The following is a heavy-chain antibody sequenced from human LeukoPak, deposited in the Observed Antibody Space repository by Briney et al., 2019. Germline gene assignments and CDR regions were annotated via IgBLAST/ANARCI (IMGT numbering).Heavy chain of an antibody. Sequence: PGGSLRLSCAASGFTFSSYGMHWVRQAPGKGLEWVAVISYDGSNKYYADSVKGRFTISRDNSKNTPYLQMNSLRAEDTAVYYCAKADIVATWSFDYWGQGTLVTVSS. CDR3: AKADIVATWSFDY. V-gene: IGHV3-30*18. CDR1: GFTFSSYG. CDR2: ISYDGSNK. J-gene: IGHJ4*02. D-gene: IGHD5-12*01.